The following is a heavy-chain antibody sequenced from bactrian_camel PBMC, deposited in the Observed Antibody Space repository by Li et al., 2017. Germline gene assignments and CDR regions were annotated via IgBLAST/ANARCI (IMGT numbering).Heavy chain of an antibody. Sequence: QVQLVESGGGSVQAGGSLTLSCAAGRYTYKRNCMGWFRQAPGKAREMVAYVEGDGVIWHTDSVRGRFTVSKDSAKDTLYLQMNRLRPEDTAMYYCAANCGYNDYGPLNFEYWGQGTQVTVS. CDR2: VEGDGVI. J-gene: IGHJ4*01. CDR3: AANCGYNDYGPLNFEY. CDR1: RYTYKRNC. V-gene: IGHV3S55*01. D-gene: IGHD4*01.